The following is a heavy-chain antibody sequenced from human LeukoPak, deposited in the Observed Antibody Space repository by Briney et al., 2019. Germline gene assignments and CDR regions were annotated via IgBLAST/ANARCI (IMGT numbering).Heavy chain of an antibody. D-gene: IGHD2-2*02. CDR2: ISTSGST. V-gene: IGHV4-4*07. J-gene: IGHJ4*02. CDR1: GVSISSYY. Sequence: SETLSLTCTVSGVSISSYYWSWIRQPAGKGLEWIGRISTSGSTNYNPSLKSRVTMSVDTSKNQFSLNVSSVTAADTDVYYCAREGGHCSSTSCYTRQGGFDYWGQGTLVTVSS. CDR3: AREGGHCSSTSCYTRQGGFDY.